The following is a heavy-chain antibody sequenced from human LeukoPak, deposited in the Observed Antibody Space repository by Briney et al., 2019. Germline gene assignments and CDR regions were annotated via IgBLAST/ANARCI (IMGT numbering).Heavy chain of an antibody. CDR1: GFTFSSYG. V-gene: IGHV3-30*18. CDR3: AKDDGRYSGNFDF. J-gene: IGHJ4*02. Sequence: GRSLRLSCAASGFTFSSYGMHWVRQAPGKGLERVAVISYDGSNKYYSDSVRGRFTISRDNSKNTLYVQMNSLRAEDTAVYYCAKDDGRYSGNFDFWGQGTLVTVSS. CDR2: ISYDGSNK. D-gene: IGHD6-19*01.